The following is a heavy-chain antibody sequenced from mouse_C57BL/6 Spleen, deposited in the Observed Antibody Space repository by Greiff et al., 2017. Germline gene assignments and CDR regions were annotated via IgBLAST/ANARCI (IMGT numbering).Heavy chain of an antibody. D-gene: IGHD1-1*02. Sequence: QVQLQQPGAELVRPGSSVKLSCKASGYTFTSYWMDWVKQRPGQGLEWIGNIYPSASETHYNQKFKDKATLTVDKSSGTAYMQLSSLTSEDSAVYYCARGSLWSYYFAYWGQGTTLTVAS. J-gene: IGHJ2*01. V-gene: IGHV1-61*01. CDR3: ARGSLWSYYFAY. CDR1: GYTFTSYW. CDR2: IYPSASET.